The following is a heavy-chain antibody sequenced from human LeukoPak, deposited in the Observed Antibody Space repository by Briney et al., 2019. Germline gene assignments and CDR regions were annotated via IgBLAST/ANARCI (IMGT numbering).Heavy chain of an antibody. CDR3: ARGGAATGDIDY. CDR1: GGSISSSSYY. V-gene: IGHV4-61*01. D-gene: IGHD6-13*01. CDR2: IYYSGNT. Sequence: SETLSLTCTVSGGSISSSSYYWSWIRQPPGKGLEWIGYIYYSGNTNYNPSLKSRVTISVDTSKNQFSLKLSSVTAADTAVYYCARGGAATGDIDYWGQGTLVTVSS. J-gene: IGHJ4*02.